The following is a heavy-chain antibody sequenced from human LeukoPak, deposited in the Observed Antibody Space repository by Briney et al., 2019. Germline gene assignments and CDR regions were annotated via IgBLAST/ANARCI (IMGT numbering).Heavy chain of an antibody. V-gene: IGHV3-7*01. J-gene: IGHJ5*02. D-gene: IGHD2-15*01. CDR3: AREYCSGGSCSKAGFDP. Sequence: GGSLRLSCAASEFTFSYYWMSWVRQAPGKGLEWVANIKQDGSETFYVDSVKGRFSISRDNAKKSLYLQMNSLRAEDTAVYYCAREYCSGGSCSKAGFDPWGQGALVTVSS. CDR1: EFTFSYYW. CDR2: IKQDGSET.